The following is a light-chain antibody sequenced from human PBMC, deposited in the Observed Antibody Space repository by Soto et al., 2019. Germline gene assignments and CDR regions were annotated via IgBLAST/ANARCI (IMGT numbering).Light chain of an antibody. CDR2: GAS. Sequence: EVVLTQSPGTLSLSPGERATLPCRASQSVINDYLAWYQQKPGQAPRLLIYGASSRASGFPDRFSGSGSGTDFTLTISRLEHEDFAVYYCQQYGSSPITFGQGTRLEIK. J-gene: IGKJ5*01. CDR3: QQYGSSPIT. V-gene: IGKV3-20*01. CDR1: QSVINDY.